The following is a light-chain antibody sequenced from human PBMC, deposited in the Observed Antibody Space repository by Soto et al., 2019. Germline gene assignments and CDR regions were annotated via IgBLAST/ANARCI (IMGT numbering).Light chain of an antibody. CDR3: QQYNSYTT. Sequence: EIVVTQSPGTLSLSPGERATLSCRASQSVSTYLAWYQQKPGQAPRLLIYDASNRATGIPARFSGSGSGTDFTLTISSLQPDDFATYYCQQYNSYTTFGQGTKVDIK. J-gene: IGKJ2*01. V-gene: IGKV3-11*01. CDR2: DAS. CDR1: QSVSTY.